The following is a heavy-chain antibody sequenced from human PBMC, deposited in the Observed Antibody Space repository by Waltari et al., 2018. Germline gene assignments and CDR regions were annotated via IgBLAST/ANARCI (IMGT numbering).Heavy chain of an antibody. Sequence: QVTLKESGPVLVKPTETLTLTCTVSGFSLSNTRLGVGWIRQPPGKALEWLAHIFSNDEKSYNTSRKSRLTSSKDTSKSQVVLTMTNVDPVDTATYYCARIPGYNGSGRYTLDYWGQGTLVTVSS. J-gene: IGHJ4*02. CDR1: GFSLSNTRLG. D-gene: IGHD3-10*01. V-gene: IGHV2-26*01. CDR3: ARIPGYNGSGRYTLDY. CDR2: IFSNDEK.